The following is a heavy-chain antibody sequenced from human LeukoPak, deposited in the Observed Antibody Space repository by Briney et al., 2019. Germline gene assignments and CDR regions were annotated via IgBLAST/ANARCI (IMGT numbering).Heavy chain of an antibody. CDR2: ISGSGGTT. Sequence: GGSLRLSCAASGFTFSSYGMSWVRQAPGKGLEWDSAISGSGGTTYYADSVKGWFAISRDNSKNTLFLQMSSRRAEDTAVYYCATRNVWGQGTLVTVSS. V-gene: IGHV3-23*01. CDR1: GFTFSSYG. J-gene: IGHJ4*02. CDR3: ATRNV.